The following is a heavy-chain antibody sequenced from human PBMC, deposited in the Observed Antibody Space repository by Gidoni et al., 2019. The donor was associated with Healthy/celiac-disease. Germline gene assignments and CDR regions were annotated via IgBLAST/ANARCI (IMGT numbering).Heavy chain of an antibody. CDR1: GFTVSSYA. CDR3: AKGRKMATITAFDY. V-gene: IGHV3-23*01. J-gene: IGHJ4*02. D-gene: IGHD5-12*01. CDR2: ISGSGGST. Sequence: EVQLLESGGGLVQPGGSLRLSCAASGFTVSSYAMSWVRQAPGKGREWVSAISGSGGSTYYADSVKGRFTISRDNSKNTLYLQMNSLRAEDTAVYYCAKGRKMATITAFDYWGQGTLVTVSS.